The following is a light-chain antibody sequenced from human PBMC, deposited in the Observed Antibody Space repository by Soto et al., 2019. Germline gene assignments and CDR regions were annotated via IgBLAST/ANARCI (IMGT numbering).Light chain of an antibody. CDR2: GAS. CDR1: QSVSSN. J-gene: IGKJ5*01. V-gene: IGKV3-15*01. Sequence: EIVMTQSPATLSVSPGERATLSCRASQSVSSNLAWYQPKPGQAPRLLIYGASTRATGIPASFSGSVSVTVLILTISILQSEDFAVYYCGQYNNWPPSTFGQGTRLEIK. CDR3: GQYNNWPPST.